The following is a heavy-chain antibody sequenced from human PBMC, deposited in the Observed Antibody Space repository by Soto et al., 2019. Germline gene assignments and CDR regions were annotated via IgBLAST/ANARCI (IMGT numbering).Heavy chain of an antibody. CDR1: GFTFSNYA. CDR2: ISYDGRSST. CDR3: ARDIALAGSRYIDY. V-gene: IGHV3-30*04. J-gene: IGHJ4*02. Sequence: ESGGGVVQPGRSLRLSCAASGFTFSNYAMHWVRQAPGKGLEWTTIISYDGRSSTYYADSVKGRFTISRDNSKNTLYLQMNRLRDEDTAVYYCARDIALAGSRYIDYWGQGTLVTVSS. D-gene: IGHD6-19*01.